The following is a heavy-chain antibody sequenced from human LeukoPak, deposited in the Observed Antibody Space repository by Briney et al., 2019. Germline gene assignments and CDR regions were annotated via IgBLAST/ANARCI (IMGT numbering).Heavy chain of an antibody. CDR2: MSAYNDRT. J-gene: IGHJ4*02. CDR1: GSTFSNTA. D-gene: IGHD3-9*01. CDR3: AQELSDIFVVRTDS. Sequence: PGGSLRLSCAASGSTFSNTAMSWVRQTPGKGLEWVATMSAYNDRTHYADSVRGRFTVSRDNSKNTLSLQMNSLREDDAAVYCAQELSDIFVVRTDSWGQGTLVTVS. V-gene: IGHV3-23*01.